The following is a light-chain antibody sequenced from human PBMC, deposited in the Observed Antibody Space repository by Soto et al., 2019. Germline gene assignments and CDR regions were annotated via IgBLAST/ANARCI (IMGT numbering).Light chain of an antibody. CDR3: QQSFSIPFT. Sequence: DIQMTQSPSSLSATVADRVTITCRASQTIGKYLNWYQQQPGKVPKLLIYDASYLQSGVPSRFSGSESGTDFTLNISDLRPEDFATYYCQQSFSIPFTFGPGTKVDIK. CDR2: DAS. CDR1: QTIGKY. J-gene: IGKJ3*01. V-gene: IGKV1-39*01.